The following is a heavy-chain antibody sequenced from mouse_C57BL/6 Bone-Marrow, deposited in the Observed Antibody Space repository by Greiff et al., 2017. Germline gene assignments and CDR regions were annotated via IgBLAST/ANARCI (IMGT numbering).Heavy chain of an antibody. CDR2: IDPENGDT. J-gene: IGHJ2*01. CDR1: GFNIKDDY. CDR3: TTGDYDY. Sequence: LVESGAELVRPGASVKLSCTASGFNIKDDYMHWVKQRPEQGLEWIGWIDPENGDTEYASKFQGKATITADTSSNTAYLQLSSLTSEDTAVYYCTTGDYDYWGQGTTLTVSS. V-gene: IGHV14-4*01. D-gene: IGHD2-4*01.